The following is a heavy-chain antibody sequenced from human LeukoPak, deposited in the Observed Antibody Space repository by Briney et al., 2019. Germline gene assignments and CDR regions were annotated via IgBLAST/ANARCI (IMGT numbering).Heavy chain of an antibody. Sequence: SETLSLTCTVSGGSMTSNDYYWGWIRQPPGKGLEWIASIKHSGGTYFNPSLKSRVTISVDTSQNQFSLKVSSVTAADTAVYYCARGLELYYFDYWGQGTLVTVSS. J-gene: IGHJ4*02. CDR2: IKHSGGT. CDR1: GGSMTSNDYY. D-gene: IGHD1-7*01. V-gene: IGHV4-39*07. CDR3: ARGLELYYFDY.